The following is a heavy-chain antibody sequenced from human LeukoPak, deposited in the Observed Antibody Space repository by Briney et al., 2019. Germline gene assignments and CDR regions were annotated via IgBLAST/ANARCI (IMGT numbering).Heavy chain of an antibody. Sequence: PGRSLRLSCAASGFTFNTYAMHWVRQAPGKGLEWVSVIYSGGSTYYADSVKGRFTISRHNSKNTLYLQMNSLRAEDTAVYYCAKARYCSGGSCYGDYWGQGTLVTVSS. CDR3: AKARYCSGGSCYGDY. CDR2: IYSGGST. J-gene: IGHJ4*02. V-gene: IGHV3-NL1*01. CDR1: GFTFNTYA. D-gene: IGHD2-15*01.